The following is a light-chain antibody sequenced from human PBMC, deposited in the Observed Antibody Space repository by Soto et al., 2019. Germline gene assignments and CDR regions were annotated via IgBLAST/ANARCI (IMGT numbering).Light chain of an antibody. CDR2: STS. Sequence: EIVLAQSPATLSLSPGEKATLSCRASQSLTATYSAWYQQKPGQPPRLLIHSTSVRATGIPDRFVGSGSGTDFTLTISRLEPEDFAVYYCQQYRRSVWTFDQGTRV. CDR3: QQYRRSVWT. V-gene: IGKV3-20*01. CDR1: QSLTATY. J-gene: IGKJ1*01.